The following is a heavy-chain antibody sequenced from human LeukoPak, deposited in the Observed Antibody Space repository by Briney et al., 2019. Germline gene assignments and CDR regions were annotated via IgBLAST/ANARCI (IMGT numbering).Heavy chain of an antibody. Sequence: ASVKVSCKSSGYTFTSYGISWVRQAPGQGLEWMGWISAYNGNTNYAQKLQGRVTMTTDTSTSTAYMELRSLRSDDTAVYYCAREVPYDSSRYYQPFDYWGQGTLVTVSS. CDR2: ISAYNGNT. CDR1: GYTFTSYG. CDR3: AREVPYDSSRYYQPFDY. J-gene: IGHJ4*02. D-gene: IGHD3-22*01. V-gene: IGHV1-18*01.